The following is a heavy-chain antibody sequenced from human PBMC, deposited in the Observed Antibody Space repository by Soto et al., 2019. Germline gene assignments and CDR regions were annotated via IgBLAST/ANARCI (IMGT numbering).Heavy chain of an antibody. CDR2: TYYRSRWYS. D-gene: IGHD2-15*01. CDR3: ARSEEDSDYYYYGLDV. V-gene: IGHV6-1*01. CDR1: GDSVSSSGVA. J-gene: IGHJ6*02. Sequence: LSQTLSLTCVISGDSVSSSGVAWNWVRQSPSRGLEWLGRTYYRSRWYSDFAVSVRGRIVINADTSKNQFFLQLNSVTPEDTAVYFCARSEEDSDYYYYGLDVWGQGTTVTVSS.